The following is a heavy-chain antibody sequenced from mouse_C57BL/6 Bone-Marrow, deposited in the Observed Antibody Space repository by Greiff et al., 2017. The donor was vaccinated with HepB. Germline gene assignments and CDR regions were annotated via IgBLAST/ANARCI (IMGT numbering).Heavy chain of an antibody. CDR3: ARHGRYFDV. CDR1: GYTFTNYW. CDR2: IYPGGGYT. Sequence: QVQLKESGAELVRPGTSVKMSCKASGYTFTNYWIGWAKQRPGHGLEWIGDIYPGGGYTNYNEKFKGKATLTADKSSSTAYMQFSSLTSEDSAIYYCARHGRYFDVWSTGTTVTVSS. V-gene: IGHV1-63*01. J-gene: IGHJ1*03.